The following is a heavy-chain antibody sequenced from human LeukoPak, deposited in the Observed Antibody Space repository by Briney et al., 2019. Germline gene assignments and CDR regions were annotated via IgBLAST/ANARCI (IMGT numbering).Heavy chain of an antibody. CDR3: ARGGTTSLSGSFDY. J-gene: IGHJ4*02. Sequence: SQTLSLTCAVSGGSISSGGYSWSWLRQPPGKGLEWIGYIYHSGSTYYNPSLKSRVTISVDRSKNQFSLKLSSVTAADTAVYYCARGGTTSLSGSFDYWGQGTLVTVSS. D-gene: IGHD1-7*01. V-gene: IGHV4-30-2*01. CDR1: GGSISSGGYS. CDR2: IYHSGST.